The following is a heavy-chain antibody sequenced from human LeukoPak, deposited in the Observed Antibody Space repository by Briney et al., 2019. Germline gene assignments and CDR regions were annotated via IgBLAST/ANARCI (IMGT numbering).Heavy chain of an antibody. J-gene: IGHJ5*02. CDR2: IIPIFGTA. Sequence: SVKVSCKASGYTFTSYGISWVRQAPGQGLEWMGGIIPIFGTANYAQKFQGRVTMTRDTSITTAYMELSSLRSEDTAVYYCARSGFGSGISFDLWGQGTLVTVSS. D-gene: IGHD3-10*01. V-gene: IGHV1-69*05. CDR1: GYTFTSYG. CDR3: ARSGFGSGISFDL.